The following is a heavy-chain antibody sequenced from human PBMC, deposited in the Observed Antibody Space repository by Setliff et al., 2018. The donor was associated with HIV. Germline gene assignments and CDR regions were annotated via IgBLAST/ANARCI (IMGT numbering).Heavy chain of an antibody. CDR3: ASRRGIEFYFDI. CDR1: GGSVSGHY. J-gene: IGHJ4*02. V-gene: IGHV4-34*01. CDR2: ITPSGDT. D-gene: IGHD3-10*01. Sequence: SETLSLTCAVYGGSVSGHYWGWFRQPPGKGLEWIGEITPSGDTNYIPSLKSRVTMSLDTSKNQFSLNLNSVTAADTAVYYCASRRGIEFYFDIWGQGTPVTVSS.